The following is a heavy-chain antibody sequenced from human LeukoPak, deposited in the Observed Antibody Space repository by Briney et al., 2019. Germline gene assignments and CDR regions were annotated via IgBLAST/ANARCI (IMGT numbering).Heavy chain of an antibody. V-gene: IGHV3-11*06. Sequence: GGSLRLSCAASGFTFSDYYMSWLRQAPGKGLEWVSYISSSSSYTNCADSVKGRSTISRDNAKNSLYLQMNSLRAEDTAVYYCARTDAFDIWGQGTMVTVSS. J-gene: IGHJ3*02. CDR1: GFTFSDYY. CDR3: ARTDAFDI. CDR2: ISSSSSYT.